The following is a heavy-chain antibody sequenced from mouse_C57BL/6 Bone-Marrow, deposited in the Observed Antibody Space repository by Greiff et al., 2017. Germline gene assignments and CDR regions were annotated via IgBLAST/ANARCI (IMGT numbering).Heavy chain of an antibody. D-gene: IGHD4-1*01. Sequence: VQGVESGAELVRPGTSVKVSCKASGYAFTNYLIEWVKQRPGQGLEWIGVINPGSGGTKYNEKFKGKTTLTADKSSSTAYMQLSSLTSEDSAVYFWAISKNWDSWFAYWGQGTLVTVSA. CDR3: AISKNWDSWFAY. CDR2: INPGSGGT. CDR1: GYAFTNYL. J-gene: IGHJ3*01. V-gene: IGHV1-54*01.